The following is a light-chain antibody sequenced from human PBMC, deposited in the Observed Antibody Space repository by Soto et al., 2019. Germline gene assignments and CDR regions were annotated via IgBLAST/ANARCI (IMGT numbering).Light chain of an antibody. CDR3: QQYGSSLSTT. Sequence: EIVLTQSPGTLSLSPGKRATLSCRASQSVSSSYLTWYQQKPGQAPRLLIYSASSRATGIPDRFSGSGSGTDFTLTISRLEPEDFAVYYCQQYGSSLSTTFGQGTRLEIK. CDR1: QSVSSSY. J-gene: IGKJ5*01. V-gene: IGKV3-20*01. CDR2: SAS.